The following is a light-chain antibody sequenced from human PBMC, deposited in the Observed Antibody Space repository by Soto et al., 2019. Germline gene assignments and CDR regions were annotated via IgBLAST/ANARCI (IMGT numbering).Light chain of an antibody. Sequence: QSALTQPASVSGSPGQSITISCTGTSSDVGGYNYVSWYQQHPGKAPKLMIYEVSNRPSGVSNRLSGSKSGNTASLTISVLQAEDGADYYCSSYTSSSPYVFGTGTKLTVL. J-gene: IGLJ1*01. V-gene: IGLV2-14*01. CDR3: SSYTSSSPYV. CDR2: EVS. CDR1: SSDVGGYNY.